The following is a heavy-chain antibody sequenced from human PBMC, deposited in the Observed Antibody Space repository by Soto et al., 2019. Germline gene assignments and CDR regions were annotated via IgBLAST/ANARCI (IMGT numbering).Heavy chain of an antibody. V-gene: IGHV3-30-3*01. CDR2: ISHDGINK. D-gene: IGHD6-19*01. Sequence: GGSLRLSCTASGFSFSSYAMYWFRQPPGKGLEWVAVISHDGINKHYADSVKGRVTVSRDNSKNTLYLQMNSLRAEDTAVYYCAKAKAGTDAFDIWGQGTMVTVSS. CDR1: GFSFSSYA. CDR3: AKAKAGTDAFDI. J-gene: IGHJ3*02.